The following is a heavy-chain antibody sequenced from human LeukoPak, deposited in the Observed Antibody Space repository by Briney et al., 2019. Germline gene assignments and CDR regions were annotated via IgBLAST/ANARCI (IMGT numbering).Heavy chain of an antibody. Sequence: GGSLRLSCAASGFTFSSYGMSWVRQAPGKGLEWVSAISGSGGSTYYADSVKGRFTISRDNSKNTLYLQMNSLRAEDTAVYYCAKAAYCGGDCSEYYFDYWGQGTLVTVSS. D-gene: IGHD2-21*02. CDR3: AKAAYCGGDCSEYYFDY. CDR1: GFTFSSYG. CDR2: ISGSGGST. V-gene: IGHV3-23*01. J-gene: IGHJ4*02.